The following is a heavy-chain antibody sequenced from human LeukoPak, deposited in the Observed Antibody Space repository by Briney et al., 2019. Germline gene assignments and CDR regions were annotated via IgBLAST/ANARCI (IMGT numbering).Heavy chain of an antibody. CDR3: ARAVYSIRNWFDP. CDR2: INHSGTT. CDR1: GGSFSGYY. Sequence: SETLSFTCAVYGGSFSGYYWSWIRQPPGKGLEWIGEINHSGTTNYNPSLKSRVTISVDTSKNQFSLKLSSVTAAGTAVYYCARAVYSIRNWFDPWGQGTLVTVSS. J-gene: IGHJ5*02. V-gene: IGHV4-34*01. D-gene: IGHD6-13*01.